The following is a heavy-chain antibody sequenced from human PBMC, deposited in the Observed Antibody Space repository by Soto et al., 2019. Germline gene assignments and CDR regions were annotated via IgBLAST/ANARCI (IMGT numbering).Heavy chain of an antibody. J-gene: IGHJ5*02. CDR1: GYTFTSYG. V-gene: IGHV1-18*01. CDR3: ASMDPHPNNWFDP. D-gene: IGHD3-10*01. Sequence: GASVKVSCKASGYTFTSYGISWVRQAPGQGLEWMGWISAYNGNTNYAQKLQGRVTMTTDTSTSTAYIELRSLRSDDTAVYYCASMDPHPNNWFDPWGQGTLVTVSS. CDR2: ISAYNGNT.